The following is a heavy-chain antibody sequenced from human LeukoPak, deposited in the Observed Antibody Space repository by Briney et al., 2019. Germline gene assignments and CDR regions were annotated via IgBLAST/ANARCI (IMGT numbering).Heavy chain of an antibody. CDR3: ARFETSVTEHNWFDP. V-gene: IGHV4-39*01. D-gene: IGHD2-21*02. J-gene: IGHJ5*02. CDR1: GASISSSAYY. Sequence: NPSETLSLTCTVSGASISSSAYYWGWIRQPPGKGLEWIGSIGGGNYYRGSTYYNPSLKSRVTIHVDTSKDQFSLKLSSVTAADTAVYYCARFETSVTEHNWFDPWGQGTLVTVSS. CDR2: IGGGNYYRGST.